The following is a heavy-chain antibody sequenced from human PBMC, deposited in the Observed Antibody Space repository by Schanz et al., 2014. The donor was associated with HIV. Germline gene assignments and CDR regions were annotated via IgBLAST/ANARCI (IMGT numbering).Heavy chain of an antibody. CDR3: AKMDAAMGINWFDP. Sequence: QVQLVQSGAEVKKPGASVKVSCKASGYTFTSYSISWVRQAPGQGLEWMGGIIPMYGTANYARKFQGRVTITADESTTTAYMELSSLRSEDTAVYFCAKMDAAMGINWFDPWGQGTLVTVSS. V-gene: IGHV1-69*13. J-gene: IGHJ5*02. CDR1: GYTFTSYS. CDR2: IIPMYGTA. D-gene: IGHD5-18*01.